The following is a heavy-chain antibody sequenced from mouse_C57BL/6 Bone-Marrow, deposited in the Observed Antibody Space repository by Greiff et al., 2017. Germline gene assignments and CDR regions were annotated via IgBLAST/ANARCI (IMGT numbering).Heavy chain of an antibody. CDR3: ARRSDAMDY. V-gene: IGHV5-6*01. CDR1: GFTFSSYG. Sequence: EVQLVESGGDLVKPGGSLKLSCAASGFTFSSYGMSWVRQTPDKRLEWVATISSGGSYTYYPDSVKGRFTISRDNAKNTLYLQMSRLKSEDTAMYYCARRSDAMDYWGQGTSVTVSS. J-gene: IGHJ4*01. CDR2: ISSGGSYT.